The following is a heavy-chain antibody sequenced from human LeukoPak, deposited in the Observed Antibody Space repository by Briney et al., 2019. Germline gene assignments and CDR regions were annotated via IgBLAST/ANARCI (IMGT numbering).Heavy chain of an antibody. D-gene: IGHD3-3*01. CDR2: IRQDGGES. CDR3: ASLDFWSGYFDY. V-gene: IGHV3-7*01. Sequence: GGSLRLSCAASGFTFSTYWMTWVRQGPGKGLEWVANIRQDGGESYYVDSVKGRFTISRDNAKNSLYLQMNSLRAEDTAVYYCASLDFWSGYFDYWGQGTLVTVSS. J-gene: IGHJ4*02. CDR1: GFTFSTYW.